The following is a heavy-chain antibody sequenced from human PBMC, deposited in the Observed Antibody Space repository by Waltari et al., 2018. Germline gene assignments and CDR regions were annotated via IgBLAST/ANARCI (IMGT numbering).Heavy chain of an antibody. V-gene: IGHV4-38-2*02. CDR3: AIYDFWSGSFDY. D-gene: IGHD3-3*01. J-gene: IGHJ4*02. Sequence: KESGPTLVKPTQTLTLTCTFSGFSLSTSGVGGGWIRQPPGKGLGWIGSIYHSGSTYYNPSLKSRVTISVDTSKNQFSLKLSSVTAADTAVYYCAIYDFWSGSFDYWGQGTLVTVSS. CDR1: GFSLSTSGVG. CDR2: IYHSGST.